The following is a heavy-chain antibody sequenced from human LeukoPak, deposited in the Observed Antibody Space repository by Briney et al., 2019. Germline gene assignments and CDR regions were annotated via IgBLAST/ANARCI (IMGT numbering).Heavy chain of an antibody. CDR1: GDSFSSNSAA. J-gene: IGHJ5*02. CDR3: ARAHYYYDSSGLTTWFDP. V-gene: IGHV6-1*01. CDR2: TYYRSKWYN. Sequence: SQTLSLTCAISGDSFSSNSAAWNWIRQSPSRGLEWLGRTYYRSKWYNDYAVSVKSRITINPDTSKNQFSLQLNSVTPEDTAVYYCARAHYYYDSSGLTTWFDPWGQGTLVTVSS. D-gene: IGHD3-22*01.